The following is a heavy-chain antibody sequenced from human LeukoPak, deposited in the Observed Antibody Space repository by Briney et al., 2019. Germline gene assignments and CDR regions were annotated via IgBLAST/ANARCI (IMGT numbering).Heavy chain of an antibody. Sequence: GGSLRLSCAASGFTVSSNYMSWVRQAPGKGLEWVSVICSGGSTYYADSVKGRFTISRDNSKNTLYLQMNSLRAEDTAVYYCAKAAIYYYYMDVWGKGTTVTVSS. V-gene: IGHV3-53*01. CDR3: AKAAIYYYYMDV. CDR1: GFTVSSNY. CDR2: ICSGGST. J-gene: IGHJ6*03.